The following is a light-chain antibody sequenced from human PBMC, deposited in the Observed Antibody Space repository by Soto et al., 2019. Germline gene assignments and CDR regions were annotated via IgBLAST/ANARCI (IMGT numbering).Light chain of an antibody. Sequence: DIQMAQSPSTLSASVGDRVTITCRASQTISSWLAWYQQKPGKAPKLLIYKASTLNSGVPPRFSGSGSGTEFTLTISSLQPDDFATYYCQHYNSYSEAFGQGTRWISN. CDR1: QTISSW. CDR2: KAS. V-gene: IGKV1-5*03. CDR3: QHYNSYSEA. J-gene: IGKJ1*01.